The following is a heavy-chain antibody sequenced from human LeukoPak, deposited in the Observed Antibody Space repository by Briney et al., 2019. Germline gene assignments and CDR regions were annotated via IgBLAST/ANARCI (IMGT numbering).Heavy chain of an antibody. J-gene: IGHJ4*02. D-gene: IGHD1-26*01. CDR3: AKRGSYPQYYCDY. CDR1: GFTFSNSD. CDR2: IGNTDNT. V-gene: IGHV3-23*01. Sequence: GGSPRLSCAASGFTFSNSDMSWVRQAPGKGLEWVSTIGNTDNTYYADSVKGRFTISRDNSKNTLFLQMNSLRAEDRAVYYCAKRGSYPQYYCDYWGQGTLVTVSS.